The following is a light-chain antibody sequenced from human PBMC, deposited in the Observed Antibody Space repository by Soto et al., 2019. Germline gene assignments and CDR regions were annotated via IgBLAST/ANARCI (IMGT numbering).Light chain of an antibody. CDR3: QQLSRYPLT. J-gene: IGKJ4*01. Sequence: TQSPDTLSVSPGERATLSCRASQSVDSNLAWYQQKPGKAPDLLIYSASTLQSGVPSRFSGSGSETEFSLTIRALQPEDFATYYCQQLSRYPLTFGGGTKVDIK. CDR2: SAS. CDR1: QSVDSN. V-gene: IGKV1-9*01.